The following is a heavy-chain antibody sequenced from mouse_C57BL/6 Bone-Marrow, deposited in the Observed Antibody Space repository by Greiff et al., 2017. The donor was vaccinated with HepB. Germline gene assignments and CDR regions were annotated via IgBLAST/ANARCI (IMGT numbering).Heavy chain of an antibody. V-gene: IGHV1-39*01. CDR1: GYSFTDYN. CDR3: ARYYYGSPWFAY. Sequence: EVQLVESGPELVKPGTSVKISCKASGYSFTDYNMNWVKQSNGKSLEWIGVINPNYGTTSYNQKFKGKATLTVDQSSSTAYMQLNSLTSEDSAVYYCARYYYGSPWFAYWGQGTLVTVSA. D-gene: IGHD1-1*01. CDR2: INPNYGTT. J-gene: IGHJ3*01.